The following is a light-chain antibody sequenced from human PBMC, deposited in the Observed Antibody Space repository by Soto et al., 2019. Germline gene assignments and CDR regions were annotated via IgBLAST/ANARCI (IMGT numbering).Light chain of an antibody. J-gene: IGKJ1*01. CDR3: QQYGSSPWT. CDR1: QSLSSSY. V-gene: IGKV3-20*01. CDR2: GAS. Sequence: EIVLTQSPGALSVSPGERATLSCRASQSLSSSYLAWYQHKPGQAPKLLIYGASSRATGIPDRFSGGGSGREFTLTISRLEPEDFAVYYCQQYGSSPWTFGQGTKVEI.